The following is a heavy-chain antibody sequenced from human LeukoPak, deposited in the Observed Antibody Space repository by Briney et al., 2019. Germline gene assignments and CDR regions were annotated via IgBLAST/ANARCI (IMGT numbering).Heavy chain of an antibody. J-gene: IGHJ4*02. V-gene: IGHV4-34*01. CDR3: ARGLDLRCYFDY. CDR1: GGSFSDYY. Sequence: SETLSLTCAVYGGSFSDYYWSWIRQPPGKGLEWIGEINQSGSTNYNPSLKSRVTISIDTSKNQFSLKLSSVTAADTAVYYCARGLDLRCYFDYWGQGTLVTVSS. D-gene: IGHD1-1*01. CDR2: INQSGST.